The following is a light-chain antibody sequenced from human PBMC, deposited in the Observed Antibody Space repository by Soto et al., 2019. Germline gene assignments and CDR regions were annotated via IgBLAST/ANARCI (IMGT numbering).Light chain of an antibody. CDR3: CSFARSTTFYV. CDR2: EGD. J-gene: IGLJ1*01. CDR1: SSDVGSSNL. V-gene: IGLV2-23*01. Sequence: ALTQPASVSGSPGQSITISCSGTSSDVGSSNLVSWYQQHPGKTPKIIIFEGDRRPSGVSGRFSGSKSGNTASLSISGLQAEDEADYYCCSFARSTTFYVFGTGTKVTVL.